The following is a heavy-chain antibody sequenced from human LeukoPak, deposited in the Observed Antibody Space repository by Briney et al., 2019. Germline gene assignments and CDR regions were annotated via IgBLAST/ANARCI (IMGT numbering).Heavy chain of an antibody. D-gene: IGHD6-6*01. Sequence: ASVKVSCKASGYTFTSYDINWVRQATGQGLEWMGWISAYNGNTNYAQKLQGRVTMTTDTSTSTAYMELRSLRSDDTAVYYCARPITYSSSPILSRKYYYYYMDVWGKGTTVTVSS. CDR1: GYTFTSYD. J-gene: IGHJ6*03. CDR3: ARPITYSSSPILSRKYYYYYMDV. CDR2: ISAYNGNT. V-gene: IGHV1-18*01.